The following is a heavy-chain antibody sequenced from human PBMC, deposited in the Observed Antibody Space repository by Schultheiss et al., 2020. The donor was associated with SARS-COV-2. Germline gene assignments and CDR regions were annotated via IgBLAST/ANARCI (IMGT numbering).Heavy chain of an antibody. D-gene: IGHD4-17*01. J-gene: IGHJ5*02. CDR3: TTTDGDYSSSWFDP. V-gene: IGHV3-15*01. CDR1: GFTFSNAW. Sequence: GGSLRLSCAASGFTFSNAWVSWVRQASGKGLEWVGRIKSKTDDETIDYAAPVKGRFTILRDDSKNTVYLQMNSLKTEDTAVYYCTTTDGDYSSSWFDPWGQGTLVTVSS. CDR2: IKSKTDDETI.